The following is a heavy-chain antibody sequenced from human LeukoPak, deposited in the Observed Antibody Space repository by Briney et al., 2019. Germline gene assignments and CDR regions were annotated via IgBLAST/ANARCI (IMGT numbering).Heavy chain of an antibody. J-gene: IGHJ4*02. D-gene: IGHD3-16*01. CDR3: ARSVGGGALDY. Sequence: SETLSLTCTVSGGSISSSSYYWGWIRQPPGKGLEWIGSIYYSGSTYYNPSLKSRVTISVDTSKNQFSLKLSSVTAADTAVYYCARSVGGGALDYWGQGTLVTVSS. CDR2: IYYSGST. CDR1: GGSISSSSYY. V-gene: IGHV4-39*01.